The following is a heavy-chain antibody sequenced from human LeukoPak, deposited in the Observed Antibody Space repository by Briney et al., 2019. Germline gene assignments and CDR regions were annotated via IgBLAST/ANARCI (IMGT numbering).Heavy chain of an antibody. Sequence: PSETLSLTCTVSGGSLSRYYWGWVRQPPGRALEWIGNIFYTGSTYYSPSLKSRVTISLDTSRNQFSLRLNPVTAADTAVYYCAKSNGYGLIDIWGQGTMVTVSS. J-gene: IGHJ3*02. D-gene: IGHD3-10*01. V-gene: IGHV4-39*07. CDR2: IFYTGST. CDR3: AKSNGYGLIDI. CDR1: GGSLSRYY.